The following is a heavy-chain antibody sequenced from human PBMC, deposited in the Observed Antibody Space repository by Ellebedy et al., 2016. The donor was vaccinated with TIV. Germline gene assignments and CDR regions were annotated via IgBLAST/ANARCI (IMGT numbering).Heavy chain of an antibody. D-gene: IGHD2-2*01. J-gene: IGHJ5*02. CDR3: ARGGVVVVPAAMGGWFNP. Sequence: ASVKVSXXASGGTFSSYAISWVRQAPGQELEWMGGIIPIFGTANYAQKFQGGVTITADESTSTAYMELSSLRSEDTAVYYCARGGVVVVPAAMGGWFNPWGQGTLVTVSS. CDR2: IIPIFGTA. V-gene: IGHV1-69*13. CDR1: GGTFSSYA.